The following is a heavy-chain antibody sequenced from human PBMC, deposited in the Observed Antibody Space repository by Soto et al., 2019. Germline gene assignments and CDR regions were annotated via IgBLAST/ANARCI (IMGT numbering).Heavy chain of an antibody. D-gene: IGHD3-9*01. CDR3: AFLPYYDILTGYTHLIDYGMDV. CDR2: ISSSSSYI. CDR1: GFTFSSYS. V-gene: IGHV3-21*01. J-gene: IGHJ6*02. Sequence: GGSLRLSCAASGFTFSSYSMNWVRQAPGKGLEWVSSISSSSSYIYYADSVKGRFTISRDNAKNSLYLQMNSLRAEDTAVYYRAFLPYYDILTGYTHLIDYGMDVWGQGTTVTVSS.